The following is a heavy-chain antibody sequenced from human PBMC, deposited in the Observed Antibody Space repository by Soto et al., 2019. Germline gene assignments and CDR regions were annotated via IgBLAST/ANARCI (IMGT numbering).Heavy chain of an antibody. CDR2: IYPGDSDT. J-gene: IGHJ3*02. CDR3: GRIAVADNDAFDI. Sequence: PGESLKISCKGSGYSFTSYWIGWVRQMPGKGLEWMGIIYPGDSDTRYSPSFPGQVTISADKSISTAYLQWSSLEASDTPMYYCGRIAVADNDAFDIWGQGTMVTVSS. D-gene: IGHD6-19*01. CDR1: GYSFTSYW. V-gene: IGHV5-51*01.